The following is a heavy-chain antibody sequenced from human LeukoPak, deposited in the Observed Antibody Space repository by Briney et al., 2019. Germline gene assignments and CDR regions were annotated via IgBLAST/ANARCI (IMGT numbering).Heavy chain of an antibody. CDR1: GYSISSGYY. Sequence: SETLSLTCTVSGYSISSGYYWGWIRQPPGKGLEWIGYIYYSGSTNYNPSLKSRVTISVDTSKNQFSLKLSSVTAADTAVYYCARGARAAAGKGGIYYYYYYMGVWGKGTTVTVSS. D-gene: IGHD6-13*01. CDR2: IYYSGST. J-gene: IGHJ6*03. V-gene: IGHV4-61*01. CDR3: ARGARAAAGKGGIYYYYYYMGV.